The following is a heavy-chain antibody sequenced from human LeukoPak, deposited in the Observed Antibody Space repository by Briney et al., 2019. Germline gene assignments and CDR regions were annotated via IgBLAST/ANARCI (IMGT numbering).Heavy chain of an antibody. D-gene: IGHD3-10*01. CDR3: ARDGGSGSYYWFDP. Sequence: GRPLRLSCAASGFTFSSYVMHWVRQAPGKGLEWVAVIWYDGSDKYYADSAKGRFTISRDNSKNTLYLQMNSLRAEDTAVYYCARDGGSGSYYWFDPWGQGTLVTVSS. V-gene: IGHV3-33*01. CDR1: GFTFSSYV. J-gene: IGHJ5*02. CDR2: IWYDGSDK.